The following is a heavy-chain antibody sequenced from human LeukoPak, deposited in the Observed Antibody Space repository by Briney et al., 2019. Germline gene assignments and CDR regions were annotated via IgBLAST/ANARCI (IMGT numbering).Heavy chain of an antibody. J-gene: IGHJ4*02. CDR3: FSSGWYHSNYFDY. Sequence: GRSLRLSCAASGFTFSTYVMSWGRQAPGKGLEWVAVIWYDGSNKYYADSVKGRFTISRDNSKNTLYLQINSLRAEDTAVYYCFSSGWYHSNYFDYWGQGTLVTVSS. CDR2: IWYDGSNK. D-gene: IGHD6-19*01. V-gene: IGHV3-33*08. CDR1: GFTFSTYV.